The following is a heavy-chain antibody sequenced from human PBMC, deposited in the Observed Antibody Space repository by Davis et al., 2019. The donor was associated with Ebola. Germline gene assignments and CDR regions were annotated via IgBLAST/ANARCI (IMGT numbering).Heavy chain of an antibody. J-gene: IGHJ6*02. V-gene: IGHV1-69*04. D-gene: IGHD2-15*01. CDR3: AREDIVVVVAATDYYYYGMDV. Sequence: AASVKVSCKASGGTFSSYAISWVRQAPGQGLEWMGTIIPILGIANYAQKFQGRVTITADKSTSTAYMELSSLRSEDTAVYYCAREDIVVVVAATDYYYYGMDVWGQGTTVTVSS. CDR2: IIPILGIA. CDR1: GGTFSSYA.